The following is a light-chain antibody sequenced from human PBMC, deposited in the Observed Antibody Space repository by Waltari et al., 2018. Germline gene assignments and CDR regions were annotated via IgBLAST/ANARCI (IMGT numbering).Light chain of an antibody. J-gene: IGLJ3*02. CDR3: LLSYSGAWV. CDR1: TGPVPRDHP. Sequence: QAVVTQEPSLTVSPGGTVTPTCAPSTGPVPRDHPPSWFQQKPGQAPRLLIYDTSDEHSWTPARFSGSLLGGKAALTLSGAQPEDEADYYCLLSYSGAWVFGGGTKLTVL. CDR2: DTS. V-gene: IGLV7-46*01.